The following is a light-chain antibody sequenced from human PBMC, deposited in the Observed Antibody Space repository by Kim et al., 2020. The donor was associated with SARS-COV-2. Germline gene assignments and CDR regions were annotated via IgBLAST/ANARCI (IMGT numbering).Light chain of an antibody. Sequence: DIQMTQSPSTLSASAGDRVTITCRASQNIDNYLDWFQQKPEKAPKLLIYDASSLESGVPSRFSGSGSGTEFTLTISSLQPEDFATYYCQQYNSHRTFGQGTKVDIK. CDR2: DAS. CDR3: QQYNSHRT. V-gene: IGKV1-5*01. J-gene: IGKJ1*01. CDR1: QNIDNY.